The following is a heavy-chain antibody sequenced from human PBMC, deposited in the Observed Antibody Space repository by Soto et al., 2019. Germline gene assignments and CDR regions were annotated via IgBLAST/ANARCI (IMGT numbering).Heavy chain of an antibody. CDR1: GGSISSGGYY. CDR2: IYYSGST. J-gene: IGHJ3*02. V-gene: IGHV4-31*03. D-gene: IGHD3-9*01. Sequence: QVQLQESGPGLVKPSQTLSLTCTVSGGSISSGGYYWSWIRQHPGKGLEWIGYIYYSGSTYYNPSLKSRVTISLDTSKHPFSLKLRSVTAADAAVYYCARDSPDYDILTGYGNGAFDIWGQGTMVTVSS. CDR3: ARDSPDYDILTGYGNGAFDI.